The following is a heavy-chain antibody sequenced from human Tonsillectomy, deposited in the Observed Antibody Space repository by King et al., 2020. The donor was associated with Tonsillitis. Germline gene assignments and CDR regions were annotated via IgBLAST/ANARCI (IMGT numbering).Heavy chain of an antibody. Sequence: VPLQESGPGLVKPSQTLSLTCTVSGDSINSGPYYWNWIRQPAGRGLEWIGRISSSGSTNSNPSLMGRVTISVDTSKNQFSLKLNSVSDADTAVYYCAREDFGDYPYWGQGTLVTVSS. CDR3: AREDFGDYPY. D-gene: IGHD4-17*01. V-gene: IGHV4-61*02. CDR2: ISSSGST. J-gene: IGHJ4*02. CDR1: GDSINSGPYY.